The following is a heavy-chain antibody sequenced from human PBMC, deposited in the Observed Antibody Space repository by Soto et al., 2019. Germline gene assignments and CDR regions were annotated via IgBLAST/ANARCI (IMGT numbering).Heavy chain of an antibody. CDR1: GYSFTSYW. CDR3: ARPSRKAAAGRLDAYDI. J-gene: IGHJ3*02. V-gene: IGHV5-51*01. CDR2: IYPGDSDT. D-gene: IGHD6-13*01. Sequence: PGESLKISCKGSGYSFTSYWIGWVRQMPGKGLEWMGIIYPGDSDTRYSPSFQGQVTISADKSISTAYLQWSSLKASDTAMYYCARPSRKAAAGRLDAYDIWGQGTMVTVS.